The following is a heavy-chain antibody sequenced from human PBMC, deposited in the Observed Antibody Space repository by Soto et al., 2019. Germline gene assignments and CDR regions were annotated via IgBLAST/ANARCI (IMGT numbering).Heavy chain of an antibody. J-gene: IGHJ6*02. V-gene: IGHV1-2*04. Sequence: ASVKVSCKASGYTFTSYGISWVRQAPGQGLEWMGWINPNSGGTNYAQKFQGWVTMTRDTSISTAYMELSRLRSDDTAVYYCAREISSDSSSSVYYGMDVWGQGTTVTV. CDR1: GYTFTSYG. D-gene: IGHD6-6*01. CDR3: AREISSDSSSSVYYGMDV. CDR2: INPNSGGT.